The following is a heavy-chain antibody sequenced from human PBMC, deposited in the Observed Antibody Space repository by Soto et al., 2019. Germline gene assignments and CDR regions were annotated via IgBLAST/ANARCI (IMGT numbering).Heavy chain of an antibody. Sequence: ASVKVSCTASGYTFTGYYMHWVRQAPGQGLEWMGWINPNSGGTNYAQKFQGWVTMTRDTSISTAYMELSRLRSDDTAVYYCARGFYSGYDLYYYYYMDVWGKGTTVTVSS. J-gene: IGHJ6*03. D-gene: IGHD5-12*01. CDR3: ARGFYSGYDLYYYYYMDV. CDR1: GYTFTGYY. V-gene: IGHV1-2*04. CDR2: INPNSGGT.